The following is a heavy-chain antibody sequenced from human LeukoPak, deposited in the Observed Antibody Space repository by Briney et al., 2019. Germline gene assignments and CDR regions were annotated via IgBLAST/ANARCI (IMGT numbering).Heavy chain of an antibody. Sequence: GGSLRLSCAASQLTFNNFAMNWVRQAPGKGLEWVAVISYDGSNKYYADSVKGRFTISRDNSKNTLYLQMNSLRAEDTAVYYCAKGETYYDILTGYYPTQYFQHWGQGTLVTVSS. J-gene: IGHJ1*01. CDR3: AKGETYYDILTGYYPTQYFQH. CDR1: QLTFNNFA. CDR2: ISYDGSNK. V-gene: IGHV3-30-3*01. D-gene: IGHD3-9*01.